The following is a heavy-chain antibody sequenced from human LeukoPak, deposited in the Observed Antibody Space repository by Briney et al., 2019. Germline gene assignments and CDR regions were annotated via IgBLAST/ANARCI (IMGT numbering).Heavy chain of an antibody. J-gene: IGHJ4*02. CDR1: GFSFSGHW. CDR3: ARGPNSNWSGLDF. CDR2: ISPTGSTT. D-gene: IGHD6-6*01. V-gene: IGHV3-74*01. Sequence: QPGGSLRLSCTAPGFSFSGHWMHWARQLPGKGLVWVSRISPTGSTTSYADSVKGRFTVSRDNAKNTLYLQVNNLRAEDTAVYYCARGPNSNWSGLDFWGQGTLLTVSS.